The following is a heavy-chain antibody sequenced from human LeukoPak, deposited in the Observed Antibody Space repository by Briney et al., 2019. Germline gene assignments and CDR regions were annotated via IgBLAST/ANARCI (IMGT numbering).Heavy chain of an antibody. J-gene: IGHJ5*02. D-gene: IGHD2-15*01. CDR1: GGSISSYY. CDR2: IYYSGST. Sequence: SETLSLTCTVSGGSISSYYWSWIRQPPGKGLEWIGYIYYSGSTNYNPSLKSRVTISVDTSKNQFSLKLSSVTAADTAVYYCARVPRDSWFDPWGQGTLVTVSS. V-gene: IGHV4-59*08. CDR3: ARVPRDSWFDP.